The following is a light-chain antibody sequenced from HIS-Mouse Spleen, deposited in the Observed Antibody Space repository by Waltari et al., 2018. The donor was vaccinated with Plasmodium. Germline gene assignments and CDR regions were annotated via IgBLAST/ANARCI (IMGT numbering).Light chain of an antibody. CDR2: SNN. CDR1: RSNIGRTT. J-gene: IGLJ3*02. CDR3: AAWDDSLNGV. V-gene: IGLV1-44*01. Sequence: QSVLTQPPSASGTPGPRVTISCSGSRSNIGRTTVHWYQQLPGTAPKLLIYSNNQRPSGVPDRFSGSKSGTSASLAISGLQSEDEADYYCAAWDDSLNGVFGGGTKLTVL.